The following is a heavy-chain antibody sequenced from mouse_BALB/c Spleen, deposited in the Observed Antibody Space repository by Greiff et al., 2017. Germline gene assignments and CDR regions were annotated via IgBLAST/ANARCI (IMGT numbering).Heavy chain of an antibody. J-gene: IGHJ4*01. CDR2: ISSGSSTI. V-gene: IGHV5-17*02. Sequence: EVKLVESGGGLVQPGGSRKLSCAASGFTFSSFGMHWVRQAPEKGLEWVAYISSGSSTIYYADTVKGRFTISRDNPKNTLFLQMTSLRSEDTAMYYCARRYDYYAMDYWGQGTSVTVSS. CDR1: GFTFSSFG. CDR3: ARRYDYYAMDY.